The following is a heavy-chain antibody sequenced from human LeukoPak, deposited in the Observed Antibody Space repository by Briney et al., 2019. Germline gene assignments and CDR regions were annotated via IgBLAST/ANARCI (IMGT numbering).Heavy chain of an antibody. J-gene: IGHJ4*02. Sequence: GGSLRLSCSASGFTFSYYAMHWVRQAPGQGLAYVSAISSNGGSTYYADPVKGRFTISRDNSKNTLYLQMSSLRAEDTAVYYCVRTYGYCSSTSCYVFDYWGQGTLVTVSS. CDR3: VRTYGYCSSTSCYVFDY. V-gene: IGHV3-64D*09. CDR1: GFTFSYYA. D-gene: IGHD2-2*01. CDR2: ISSNGGST.